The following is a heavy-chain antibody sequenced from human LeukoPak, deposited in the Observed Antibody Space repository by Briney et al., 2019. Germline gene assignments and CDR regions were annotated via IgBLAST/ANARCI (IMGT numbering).Heavy chain of an antibody. CDR1: GFTFSSYE. J-gene: IGHJ4*02. CDR3: ARDRESAYTYGFDY. D-gene: IGHD5-18*01. Sequence: GGSLILSCVASGFTFSSYEMNWVRQAPGKGLEWVAYISRSGSRIYYADSVEGRFTISRDNAKNSLFLHMNSLRAEDTAIYYCARDRESAYTYGFDYWGQGTLVTVSS. V-gene: IGHV3-48*03. CDR2: ISRSGSRI.